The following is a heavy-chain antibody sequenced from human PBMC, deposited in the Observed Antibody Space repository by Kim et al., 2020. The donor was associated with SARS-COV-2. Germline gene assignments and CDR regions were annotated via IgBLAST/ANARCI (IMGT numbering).Heavy chain of an antibody. V-gene: IGHV3-48*03. CDR3: ARGKYYYDSSGYYYGEYFQH. J-gene: IGHJ1*01. CDR1: GFTFSSYE. CDR2: ISSSGSTI. D-gene: IGHD3-22*01. Sequence: GGSLRLSCAASGFTFSSYEMNWVRQAPGKGLEWVSYISSSGSTIYYADSVKGRFTISRDNAKNSLYLQMNSLRAEDTAVYYCARGKYYYDSSGYYYGEYFQHWGQGTLVTVSS.